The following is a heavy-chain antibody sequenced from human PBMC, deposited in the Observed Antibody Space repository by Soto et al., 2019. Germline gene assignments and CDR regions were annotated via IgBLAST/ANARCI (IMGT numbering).Heavy chain of an antibody. Sequence: EVQLLESGGGLVQPGGSLRLSCAASGFTFSSYAMSWVRQAPGKGLEWVSAISGSGGSTYYADSVKGRFTISRDNSKNTLYLKMNSLRAEDTAVYYCAKELGEDYGDRTIVFDLWGRGTLVTVSS. CDR3: AKELGEDYGDRTIVFDL. CDR1: GFTFSSYA. D-gene: IGHD4-17*01. V-gene: IGHV3-23*01. CDR2: ISGSGGST. J-gene: IGHJ2*01.